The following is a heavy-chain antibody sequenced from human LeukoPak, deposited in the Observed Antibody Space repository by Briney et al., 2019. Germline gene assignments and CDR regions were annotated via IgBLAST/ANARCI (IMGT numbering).Heavy chain of an antibody. Sequence: GGSLRLSCAASGFKFSSYAMSWVRQAPGKGLEWVSGIRGSGGGTPYAESVKGRFTISRDNSKNTLYLQMNSLRAEDTAVYYCAKGPYDYSNHYIDYWGQGTLVTVSS. J-gene: IGHJ4*02. CDR1: GFKFSSYA. CDR3: AKGPYDYSNHYIDY. V-gene: IGHV3-23*01. D-gene: IGHD4-11*01. CDR2: IRGSGGGT.